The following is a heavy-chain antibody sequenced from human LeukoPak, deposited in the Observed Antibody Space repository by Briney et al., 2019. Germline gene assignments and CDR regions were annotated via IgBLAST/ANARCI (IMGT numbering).Heavy chain of an antibody. CDR1: GFTFSSYG. D-gene: IGHD6-19*01. CDR2: ISYDGSNK. V-gene: IGHV3-30*18. Sequence: GRSLRLSCAASGFTFSSYGMRWVRQAPGKGLGWGAVISYDGSNKYYADSVKGRFTISRDNSKNTLYLQMNCLRAEDTAVYYCVKLAEAGTDYWGQGTPVTVSS. CDR3: VKLAEAGTDY. J-gene: IGHJ4*02.